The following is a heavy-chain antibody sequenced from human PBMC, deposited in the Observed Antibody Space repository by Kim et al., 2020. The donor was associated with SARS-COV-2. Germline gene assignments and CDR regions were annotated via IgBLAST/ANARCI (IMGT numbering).Heavy chain of an antibody. CDR1: GYSFTSYW. V-gene: IGHV5-51*01. D-gene: IGHD3-22*01. CDR2: IYPGDSDT. Sequence: GESLKISCKGSGYSFTSYWIGWVRQMPGKGLEWMGIIYPGDSDTRYSPSFQGQVTISADKSISTAYLQWSSLKASDTAMYYCARHGRDYYDSSGYYPDYWGQGTLVTVSS. CDR3: ARHGRDYYDSSGYYPDY. J-gene: IGHJ4*02.